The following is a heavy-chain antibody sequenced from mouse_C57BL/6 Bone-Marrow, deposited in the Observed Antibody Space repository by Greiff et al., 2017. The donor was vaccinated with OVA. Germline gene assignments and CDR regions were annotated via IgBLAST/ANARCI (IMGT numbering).Heavy chain of an antibody. D-gene: IGHD2-12*01. J-gene: IGHJ2*01. Sequence: QVQLQQSGAELVKPGASVKMSCKASGYTFTSYWITWVKQRPGQGLEWIGDIYPGSGSTNYNEKFKSKATLTVDTSSSTAYMQLSILTSEDSAVEYCARYHLARPLTTNYWGQGTTLTVSS. V-gene: IGHV1-55*01. CDR1: GYTFTSYW. CDR3: ARYHLARPLTTNY. CDR2: IYPGSGST.